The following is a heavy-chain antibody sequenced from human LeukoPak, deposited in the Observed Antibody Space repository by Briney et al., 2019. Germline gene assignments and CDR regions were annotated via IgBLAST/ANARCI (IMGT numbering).Heavy chain of an antibody. J-gene: IGHJ4*02. V-gene: IGHV4-31*03. CDR1: GGXISSGGYY. CDR3: ARQKGDGCNFLPGPFDY. D-gene: IGHD5-24*01. CDR2: IYYSGST. Sequence: PSQTLSLTCTVSGGXISSGGYYWSWIRQHPGKGLEWIGYIYYSGSTYYNPSLKSRVTISVDTSKNQFSLKLSSVTAADTAVYYCARQKGDGCNFLPGPFDYWGQGTLVTVSS.